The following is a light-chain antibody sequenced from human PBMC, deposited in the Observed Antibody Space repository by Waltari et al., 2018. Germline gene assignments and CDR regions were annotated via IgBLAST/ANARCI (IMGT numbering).Light chain of an antibody. Sequence: VVLTQSPATLSLSAGEGATLSCRASQNINTFLAWYQQKPGQAPRLLIYDASNRATGVPVRFSGGGSGTDFTLTISSLEPEDFAVYYCQQRAGWPPNFGGGTKVEIK. J-gene: IGKJ4*01. CDR1: QNINTF. CDR3: QQRAGWPPN. V-gene: IGKV3-11*01. CDR2: DAS.